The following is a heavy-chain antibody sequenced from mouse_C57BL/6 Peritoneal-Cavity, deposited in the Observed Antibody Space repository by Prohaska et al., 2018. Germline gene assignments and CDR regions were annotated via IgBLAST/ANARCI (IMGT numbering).Heavy chain of an antibody. CDR3: ARWYYGSSLDY. V-gene: IGHV1-69*02. CDR2: IEPVDSYN. J-gene: IGHJ2*01. Sequence: KASGYTFLSYWMHWVKQRPGKGLEWIGEIEPVDSYNNYNQKFKGKATLTVDKYASTAYMQLSSLTSEDAAIYYCARWYYGSSLDYWGQGTTLTVSS. D-gene: IGHD1-1*01. CDR1: GYTFLSYW.